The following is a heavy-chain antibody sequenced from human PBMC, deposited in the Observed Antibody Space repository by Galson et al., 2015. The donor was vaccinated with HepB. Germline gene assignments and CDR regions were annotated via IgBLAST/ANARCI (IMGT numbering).Heavy chain of an antibody. CDR3: ARIRILHGMDV. J-gene: IGHJ6*02. CDR2: IIPILGIA. Sequence: SVKVSCKTSGGTFSSYTISWVRQAPGQGLEWMGRIIPILGIANYAQKFQGRVTITADKSTSTAYMELSSLRSEDTAVYYCARIRILHGMDVWGQGTTVTVSS. V-gene: IGHV1-69*02. D-gene: IGHD2-15*01. CDR1: GGTFSSYT.